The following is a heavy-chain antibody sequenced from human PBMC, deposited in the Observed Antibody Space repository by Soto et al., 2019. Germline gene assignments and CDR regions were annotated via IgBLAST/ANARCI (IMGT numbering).Heavy chain of an antibody. CDR2: VYNDGSNK. V-gene: IGHV3-33*01. CDR1: GFSFSSYG. D-gene: IGHD6-13*01. CDR3: ARDFNFGFSSSWFMYY. Sequence: PGGSLRLSCAGSGFSFSSYGMHWVRQAPGKGLEWVAIVYNDGSNKYYGDSVKGRFTISRDNSRNSVFLQMNSLRADDTAVYYCARDFNFGFSSSWFMYYCAQRTPVTVSA. J-gene: IGHJ4*02.